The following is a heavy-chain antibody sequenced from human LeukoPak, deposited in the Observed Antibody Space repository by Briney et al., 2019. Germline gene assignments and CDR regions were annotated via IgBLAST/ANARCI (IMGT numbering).Heavy chain of an antibody. V-gene: IGHV3-23*01. J-gene: IGHJ6*02. Sequence: PGGSLRLSCAASGFTFSSYAMSWVRQAPGRGLEWVSVISGSAGSTFYADSVKGRFTISRDNSKKTVYLQMNSLRAEDTALYHCAKASYYYYNGMDVWGQGTTVTVSS. CDR1: GFTFSSYA. CDR2: ISGSAGST. CDR3: AKASYYYYNGMDV.